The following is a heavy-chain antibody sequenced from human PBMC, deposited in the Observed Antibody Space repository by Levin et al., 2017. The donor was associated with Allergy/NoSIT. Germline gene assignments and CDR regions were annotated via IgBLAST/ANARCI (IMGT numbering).Heavy chain of an antibody. CDR2: IFYSGST. CDR3: ARGVVAAMISHNAFDI. D-gene: IGHD2-15*01. Sequence: PSETLSLTCTVSGGSISSGGYYWSWVRQHPGKGLEWVGYIFYSGSTDYNPSLKSRVTISLDTSKNLFSLKLRSVTAADTAVYYCARGVVAAMISHNAFDIWGQGTMVTVSS. CDR1: GGSISSGGYY. V-gene: IGHV4-31*03. J-gene: IGHJ3*02.